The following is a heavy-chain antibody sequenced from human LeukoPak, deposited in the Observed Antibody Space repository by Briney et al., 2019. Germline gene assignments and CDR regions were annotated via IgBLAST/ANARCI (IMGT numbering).Heavy chain of an antibody. V-gene: IGHV3-15*01. CDR2: IKSKTDGGTT. J-gene: IGHJ4*02. D-gene: IGHD1-26*01. CDR1: GFTFSDAW. Sequence: PGGSLRLSCATSGFTFSDAWMSWVRQAPGKGLEWVGRIKSKTDGGTTDYAAPVKGRFTISRDDSKNTLYLQMNSLKTEDTAVYYCTTRGGSFSIFDYWGQGTLVTVSS. CDR3: TTRGGSFSIFDY.